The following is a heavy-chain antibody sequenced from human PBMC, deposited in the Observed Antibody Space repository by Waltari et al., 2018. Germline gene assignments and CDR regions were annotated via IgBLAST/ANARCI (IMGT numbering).Heavy chain of an antibody. CDR3: AKDIAPAGTRYFDY. CDR2: IGGSGIST. J-gene: IGHJ4*02. CDR1: GLTLSNYT. D-gene: IGHD6-13*01. Sequence: EVQLLESGGGLVQPGGSLRLSCVASGLTLSNYTMSWVRQAPGKGLEWVSSIGGSGISTYYADSVKGRFTISRDNSKDTLYLQINSLRAEDTAVYYCAKDIAPAGTRYFDYWGQGTLVTVSS. V-gene: IGHV3-23*01.